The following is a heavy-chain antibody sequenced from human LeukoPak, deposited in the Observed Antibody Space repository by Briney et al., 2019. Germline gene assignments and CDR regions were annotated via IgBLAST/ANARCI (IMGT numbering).Heavy chain of an antibody. CDR1: GGSFSGYY. V-gene: IGHV4-34*01. CDR2: INHSGST. D-gene: IGHD2-15*01. J-gene: IGHJ4*02. Sequence: SETLSLTCAVYGGSFSGYYWSWISQPPGKGLEWIGEINHSGSTNYNPSLKSRVTISVDTSKNQFSLKLSSVTAADTAVYYCARSPTPAPFFDYWGQGTLVTVSS. CDR3: ARSPTPAPFFDY.